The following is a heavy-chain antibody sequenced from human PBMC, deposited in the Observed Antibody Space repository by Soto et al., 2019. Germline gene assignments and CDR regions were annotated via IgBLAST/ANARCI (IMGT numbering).Heavy chain of an antibody. D-gene: IGHD3-10*01. J-gene: IGHJ4*02. Sequence: PSETLSLTCIVSGGSISGNYWSWIRQPPGKGLEWIGYIYYSGSTNYNPSLKSRVTISIDTSKNQFSLHLSSVTAADTAVYYCARHVLLWFGEFSYFDYWGQGTLVTVSS. CDR1: GGSISGNY. CDR3: ARHVLLWFGEFSYFDY. V-gene: IGHV4-59*08. CDR2: IYYSGST.